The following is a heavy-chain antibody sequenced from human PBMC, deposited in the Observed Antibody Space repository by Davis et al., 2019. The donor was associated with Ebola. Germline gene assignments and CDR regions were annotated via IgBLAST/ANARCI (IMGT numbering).Heavy chain of an antibody. CDR2: MNPNSGNT. V-gene: IGHV1-8*01. Sequence: AASVKVSCKASGYTFTSYDINWVRQATGQGFEWIGWMNPNSGNTGYAQKFQGRVTMTRDTSTSTAYMELSGLRSEDTAVYYCARASWAAVGTRWFDPWGQGTTVTVSS. J-gene: IGHJ5*01. CDR1: GYTFTSYD. CDR3: ARASWAAVGTRWFDP. D-gene: IGHD6-13*01.